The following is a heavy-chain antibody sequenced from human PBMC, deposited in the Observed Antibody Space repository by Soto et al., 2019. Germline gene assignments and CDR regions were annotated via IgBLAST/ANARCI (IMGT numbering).Heavy chain of an antibody. CDR1: SGSISSSNW. V-gene: IGHV4-4*02. D-gene: IGHD3-10*01. J-gene: IGHJ6*03. CDR3: ARGVRGVINFIYYYYYMDV. Sequence: SETLSLTCAVSSGSISSSNWWCWVRQPPGKGLEWIGEIYHSGSTNYNPSLKSRVTISVDKSKNQFSLKLSSVTAADTAVYYCARGVRGVINFIYYYYYMDVWGKGTPVTASS. CDR2: IYHSGST.